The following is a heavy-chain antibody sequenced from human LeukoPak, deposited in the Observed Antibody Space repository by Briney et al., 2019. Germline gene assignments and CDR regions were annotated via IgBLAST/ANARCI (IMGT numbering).Heavy chain of an antibody. CDR2: IYYSGST. CDR1: GGSISSYY. CDR3: ARDVGEGDYYYGMDV. J-gene: IGHJ6*02. D-gene: IGHD3-16*01. V-gene: IGHV4-59*01. Sequence: SETLSLTCTVSGGSISSYYWSWIRQPPGKGLEWVGYIYYSGSTNYNPSLKSRVTISVDTSKNQFSLKLSSVTAADTAVYYCARDVGEGDYYYGMDVWGQGTTVTVSS.